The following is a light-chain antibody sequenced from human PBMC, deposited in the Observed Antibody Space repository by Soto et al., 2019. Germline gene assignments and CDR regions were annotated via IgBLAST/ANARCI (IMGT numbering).Light chain of an antibody. CDR1: NIGSKN. J-gene: IGLJ2*01. V-gene: IGLV3-21*02. Sequence: SYELTQSPSVSVAPGQTARITSGGNNIGSKNVHWYQQKPGQAPILVVHDDSDRPSGIPERFSGSNFGNTATLTIRRVEAGDEGDYYCQVWDSSSDHRVFGGGTKVTVL. CDR2: DDS. CDR3: QVWDSSSDHRV.